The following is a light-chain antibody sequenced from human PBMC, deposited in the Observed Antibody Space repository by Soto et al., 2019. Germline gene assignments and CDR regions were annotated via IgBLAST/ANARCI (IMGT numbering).Light chain of an antibody. J-gene: IGKJ3*01. CDR3: QQYDSAPFT. V-gene: IGKV1-27*01. CDR1: QDIGYF. Sequence: DIPMTQSPSSLSASVGDRVTITCRASQDIGYFLTWYQQRPGKVPTLLIYSASSLFSGVPSRFRGGGSGTDFTLTIFNLQPDDVATYYCQQYDSAPFTFGPGNRVDIK. CDR2: SAS.